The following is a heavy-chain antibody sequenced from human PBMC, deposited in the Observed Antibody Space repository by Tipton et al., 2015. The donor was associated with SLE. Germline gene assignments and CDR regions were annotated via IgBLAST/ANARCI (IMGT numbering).Heavy chain of an antibody. V-gene: IGHV4-4*07. CDR3: ASAVAAAGKDDPFQH. Sequence: TLSLTCTVSGGSITNYYWGWVRQPAGKGLEWIGRICCGGSTKYNPSLDSRVSLSVDASKDQFSLKLSSVTAADTAVYYCASAVAAAGKDDPFQHWGQGTLVTVSS. J-gene: IGHJ1*01. D-gene: IGHD6-13*01. CDR1: GGSITNYY. CDR2: ICCGGST.